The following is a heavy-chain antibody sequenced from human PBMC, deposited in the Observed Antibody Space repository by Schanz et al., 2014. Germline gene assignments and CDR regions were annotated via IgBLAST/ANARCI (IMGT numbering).Heavy chain of an antibody. Sequence: EVQLVESGGGLVQPGRSLRLSCAASGFTFDDHAMHWVRQVPGKGLEWVANIRQEGSEKYYVDSVKGRFTVSRDDAKNSLYLQMNSLRVEDTAVYYCARSEMDRGVIWGYWGQGTLVTVSS. D-gene: IGHD3-10*01. CDR2: IRQEGSEK. J-gene: IGHJ4*02. CDR3: ARSEMDRGVIWGY. CDR1: GFTFDDHA. V-gene: IGHV3-7*01.